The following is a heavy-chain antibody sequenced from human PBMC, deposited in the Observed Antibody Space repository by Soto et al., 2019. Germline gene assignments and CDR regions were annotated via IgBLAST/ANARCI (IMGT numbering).Heavy chain of an antibody. CDR1: GGSLRSGGYS. CDR3: ARAVDTMFGVGGVMDV. Sequence: QVQLQESGPGLVKPSQTLSLTCTVSGGSLRSGGYSWSWIRQHPGKGLEWIAYISYSGNTYYNPSPKSRLTRAEDTSKNQFSRRRSSGTAADTAIYYGARAVDTMFGVGGVMDVWGQGTTVTVSS. V-gene: IGHV4-31*03. J-gene: IGHJ6*02. CDR2: ISYSGNT. D-gene: IGHD3-3*01.